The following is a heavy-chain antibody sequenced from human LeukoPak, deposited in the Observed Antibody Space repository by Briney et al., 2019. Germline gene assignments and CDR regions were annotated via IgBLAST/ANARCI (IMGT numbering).Heavy chain of an antibody. D-gene: IGHD2-2*02. CDR1: GLTFTSYG. CDR3: ARYCSSTSCYTDY. J-gene: IGHJ4*02. CDR2: VSAYNGNT. Sequence: ASVKVSCKASGLTFTSYGISWVRQAPGQGLEWMGWVSAYNGNTNSAQKLQGRVPMTTETSTSTAYIELRRLRPDDTPGCYCARYCSSTSCYTDYWGQGTLVSVSS. V-gene: IGHV1-18*01.